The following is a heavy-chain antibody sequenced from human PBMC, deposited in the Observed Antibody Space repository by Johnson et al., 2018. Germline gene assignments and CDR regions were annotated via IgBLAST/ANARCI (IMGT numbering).Heavy chain of an antibody. CDR2: ISYDGSNK. D-gene: IGHD3-10*01. J-gene: IGHJ4*02. CDR1: GFTFSSYG. CDR3: ARGTQVTMGGRYVDY. V-gene: IGHV3-30*03. Sequence: QVQLVESGGGVVQPGRSLRLSCAASGFTFSSYGMHWVRQAPGKGLEWVAVISYDGSNKYYADSVKGRFTISRDNSKNTLYLQMNSLRPEDTAVYYCARGTQVTMGGRYVDYWGQGTLVTVSS.